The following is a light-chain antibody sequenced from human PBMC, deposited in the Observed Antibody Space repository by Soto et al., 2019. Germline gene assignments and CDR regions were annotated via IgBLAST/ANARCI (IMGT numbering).Light chain of an antibody. CDR1: SSDVGGYNY. CDR2: EVS. J-gene: IGLJ1*01. V-gene: IGLV2-14*01. CDR3: SSYTSSSTLDV. Sequence: QSALTQPASVSGSPGQSITISCTGTSSDVGGYNYVSWYQPHPGKAHKLMIYEVSNRPSGVSNRFSGSKSGNTASLTISGLQAEDDADYYCSSYTSSSTLDVFGTGTKLTVL.